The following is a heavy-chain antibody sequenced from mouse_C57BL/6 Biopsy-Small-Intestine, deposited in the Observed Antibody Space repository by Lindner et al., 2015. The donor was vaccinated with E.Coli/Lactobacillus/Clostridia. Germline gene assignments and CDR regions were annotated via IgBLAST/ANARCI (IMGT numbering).Heavy chain of an antibody. D-gene: IGHD3-2*02. J-gene: IGHJ2*01. CDR1: GYSFTGYY. CDR2: IYPYNGLS. Sequence: VQLQESGPELVKPGASVKISCKASGYSFTGYYIHWVRQGHGNILDWIGFIYPYNGLSSYNQKFKGKASLTVDKSSSTAYMELRSLTSEDSAVYYCARSEGSSGFFGYWGQGTTLTVSS. CDR3: ARSEGSSGFFGY. V-gene: IGHV1-31*01.